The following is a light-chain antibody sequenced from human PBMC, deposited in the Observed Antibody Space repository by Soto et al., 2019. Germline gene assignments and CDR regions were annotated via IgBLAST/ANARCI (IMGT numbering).Light chain of an antibody. CDR2: SAS. CDR3: QHANSYPYT. CDR1: QDIITY. Sequence: DIQMTQSPSSVSASVGARVTITCRASQDIITYLAWYQQKPGKAPRLLIHSASSLESGVPSRFSGSGSGTDFSLTISSLEPEDVATYFCQHANSYPYTFGQGNKLEI. J-gene: IGKJ2*01. V-gene: IGKV1D-12*01.